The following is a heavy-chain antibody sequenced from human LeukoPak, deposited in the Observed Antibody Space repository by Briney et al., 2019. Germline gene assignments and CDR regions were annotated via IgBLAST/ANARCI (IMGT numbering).Heavy chain of an antibody. V-gene: IGHV4-39*01. CDR3: ARRSLVRDVVAATRKKVSGFDP. CDR1: GGSISSNSYY. CDR2: IYYSGST. J-gene: IGHJ5*02. D-gene: IGHD2-15*01. Sequence: SETLSLTCTVSGGSISSNSYYWGWIRQPPGKGLKWIGSIYYSGSTYYNPSLKSRVTISVDTSKNQFSLKLSSVTAADTAVYYCARRSLVRDVVAATRKKVSGFDPWGQGTLVTVSS.